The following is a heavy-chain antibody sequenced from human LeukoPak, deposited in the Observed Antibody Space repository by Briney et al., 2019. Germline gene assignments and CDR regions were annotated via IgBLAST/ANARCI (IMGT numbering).Heavy chain of an antibody. D-gene: IGHD2-2*01. Sequence: ASVTVSCKASGYTFTGYYMHWVRQAPGKGLEWMGWINPNSGGTNYSQKFQGRVTMTRDTSISTAYMELSRLRSDDTAVYYCARDQVVVVPAALTVGFDPWGQGTLVTVSS. V-gene: IGHV1-2*02. CDR2: INPNSGGT. CDR3: ARDQVVVVPAALTVGFDP. CDR1: GYTFTGYY. J-gene: IGHJ5*02.